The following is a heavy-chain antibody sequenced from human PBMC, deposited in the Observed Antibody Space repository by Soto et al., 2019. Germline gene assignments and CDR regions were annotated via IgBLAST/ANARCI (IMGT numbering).Heavy chain of an antibody. CDR3: AKSYFFSWYDS. Sequence: EVQLLESGGGLVQPGGSLRLSCAASGFIFSSYDMAWVRQAPGKGLERVSTVSSSADATQYADSVKGRFTISRDNSKNTLYLEMNNLGDEDTATYFCAKSYFFSWYDSWGQGTLVTVSS. CDR2: VSSSADAT. V-gene: IGHV3-23*01. J-gene: IGHJ5*01. CDR1: GFIFSSYD. D-gene: IGHD3-10*01.